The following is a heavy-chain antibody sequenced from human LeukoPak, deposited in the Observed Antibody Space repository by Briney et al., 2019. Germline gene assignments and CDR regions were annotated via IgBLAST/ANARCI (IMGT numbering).Heavy chain of an antibody. CDR1: GFTFSNYG. D-gene: IGHD3-22*01. Sequence: PGRSLRLSCAASGFTFSNYGMHWVRQAPGKGLEWVAIISYDGSNTYYADSVKGRFTISRDNSKNTLYLQMNSLRAEDTAVYYCARGPDSSGSYFDYWGQGTLVTVPS. V-gene: IGHV3-30*03. J-gene: IGHJ4*02. CDR2: ISYDGSNT. CDR3: ARGPDSSGSYFDY.